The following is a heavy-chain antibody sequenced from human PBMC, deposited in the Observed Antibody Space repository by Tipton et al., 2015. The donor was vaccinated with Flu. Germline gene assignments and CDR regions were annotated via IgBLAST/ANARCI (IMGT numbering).Heavy chain of an antibody. CDR3: ARGGGYCSSTSCYENASPFDY. Sequence: TLSLTCTVSGGSVSSGSYYWSWIRQPPGKGLEWIGYIYYSGSTNYNPSLKSRVTISVDTSKNQFSLKLSSVTAADTAVYYCARGGGYCSSTSCYENASPFDYWGQGTLVTVSS. D-gene: IGHD2-2*01. V-gene: IGHV4-61*01. J-gene: IGHJ4*02. CDR1: GGSVSSGSYY. CDR2: IYYSGST.